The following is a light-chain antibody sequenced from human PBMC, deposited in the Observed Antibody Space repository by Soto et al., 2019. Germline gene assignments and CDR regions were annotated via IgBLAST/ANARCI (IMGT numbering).Light chain of an antibody. CDR1: QRVSSY. V-gene: IGKV3-11*01. CDR2: DAS. J-gene: IGKJ3*01. CDR3: QQRSNWPPGIT. Sequence: EIVLTQSPATLSLSPGERATLSCRASQRVSSYLAWYQQKPGQAPRLLIYDASNRATGIPARFSGSGSGTDCTLTISSLEPEDFAVYYCQQRSNWPPGITFGPGTKVDIK.